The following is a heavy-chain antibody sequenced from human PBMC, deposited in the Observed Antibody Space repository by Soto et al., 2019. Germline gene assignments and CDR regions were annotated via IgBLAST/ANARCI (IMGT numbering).Heavy chain of an antibody. CDR1: GGTFSSYT. CDR3: VRDLGGGIN. CDR2: IIPILGIA. J-gene: IGHJ4*02. V-gene: IGHV1-69*08. D-gene: IGHD2-15*01. Sequence: QVQLVQSGAEVKKPGSSVKVSCKASGGTFSSYTISWVRQAPGKGLEWMGRIIPILGIANYAQKFQGRVTITADKSTSTAYMELSSLRSEDTAVYYCVRDLGGGINWGQGTLVTVSS.